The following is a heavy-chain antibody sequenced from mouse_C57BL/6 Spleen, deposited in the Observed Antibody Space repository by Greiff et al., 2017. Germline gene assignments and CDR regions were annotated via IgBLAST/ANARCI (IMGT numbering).Heavy chain of an antibody. Sequence: QVQLKQSGAELVRPGASVTLSCKASGYTFTDYEMHWVKQTPVHGLEWIGAIDPETGGTAYNQKFKGKAILTADKSSSTAYMELRSLTSEDSAVYYCTKNDYVDYYAMDYWGQGTSVTVSS. D-gene: IGHD2-4*01. CDR2: IDPETGGT. CDR3: TKNDYVDYYAMDY. V-gene: IGHV1-15*01. CDR1: GYTFTDYE. J-gene: IGHJ4*01.